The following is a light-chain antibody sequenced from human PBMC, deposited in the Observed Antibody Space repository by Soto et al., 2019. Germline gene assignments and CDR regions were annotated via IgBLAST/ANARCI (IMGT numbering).Light chain of an antibody. J-gene: IGKJ1*01. Sequence: DIQMTQSPSTLSASVGDTVTVTCRASQSVSGWVAWHQQRPVEARKLLIYDASALPRGVPSRFSGSASGTKFTLTIASLQPDDFATYYRQQYETFSGTFGPGTKVDIK. CDR3: QQYETFSGT. CDR1: QSVSGW. CDR2: DAS. V-gene: IGKV1-5*01.